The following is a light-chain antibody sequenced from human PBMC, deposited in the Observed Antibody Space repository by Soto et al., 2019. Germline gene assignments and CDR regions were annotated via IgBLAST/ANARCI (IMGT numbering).Light chain of an antibody. CDR3: QQRYSWPLT. CDR2: DAS. CDR1: QSVGSY. V-gene: IGKV3-11*01. J-gene: IGKJ4*01. Sequence: EIVLTQSPATLSLSPGQRATLSCRASQSVGSYSGSYQQKPGQAPRLLLYDASNRATGIPARFSGSGSATDFTLTISSLEPEDFAVYYCQQRYSWPLTFVGGTKVEIK.